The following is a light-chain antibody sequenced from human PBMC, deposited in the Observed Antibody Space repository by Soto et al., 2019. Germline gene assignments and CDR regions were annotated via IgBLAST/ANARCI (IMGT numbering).Light chain of an antibody. V-gene: IGLV2-8*01. CDR1: SSDVGGYNY. J-gene: IGLJ2*01. CDR3: SSYGGTNSLKV. CDR2: EVS. Sequence: QSVLTQPPSASGSPGQSVTIPCTGTSSDVGGYNYVSWYQQHPGKAPKVMMYEVSKRPSGVPDRFSGSKSGNTASLTVSGLQAEDEADYYCSSYGGTNSLKVFGGGTKVTVL.